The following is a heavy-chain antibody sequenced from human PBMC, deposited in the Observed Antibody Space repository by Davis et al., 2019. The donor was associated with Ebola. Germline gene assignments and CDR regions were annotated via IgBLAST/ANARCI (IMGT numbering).Heavy chain of an antibody. Sequence: ASVKVSCKASGYTFTSYYMHWVRQAPGQGLEWMGIINPSGGSTSYAQKFQGRVTMTRDTSTSTVYMELSSLRSEDTAVYYCARNQLLYYYYYYMDVWGKGTTVTVSS. CDR2: INPSGGST. D-gene: IGHD2-2*02. CDR3: ARNQLLYYYYYYMDV. J-gene: IGHJ6*03. V-gene: IGHV1-46*01. CDR1: GYTFTSYY.